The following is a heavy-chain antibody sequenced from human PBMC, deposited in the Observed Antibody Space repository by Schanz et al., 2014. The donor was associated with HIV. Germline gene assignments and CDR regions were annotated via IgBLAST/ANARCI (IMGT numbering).Heavy chain of an antibody. Sequence: DVQLVESGGGLKRPGGSLRLSCAASGFTFRNYAISWVRQAPGKGLEWVSLIGSGGGRTYYADSVKGRFTISRDNSKNTLYLQMNSLRAEDTAIYYCAKTSITLGMDVWGQGTTVTVSS. CDR1: GFTFRNYA. J-gene: IGHJ6*02. CDR2: IGSGGGRT. V-gene: IGHV3-23*04. CDR3: AKTSITLGMDV. D-gene: IGHD1-20*01.